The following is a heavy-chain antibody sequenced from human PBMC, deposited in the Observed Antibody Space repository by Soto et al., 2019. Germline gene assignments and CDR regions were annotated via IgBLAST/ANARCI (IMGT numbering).Heavy chain of an antibody. J-gene: IGHJ4*02. D-gene: IGHD1-1*01. CDR3: ARGRYGDY. Sequence: QVHLVQAGAEVKKHGASVKVSCKGSGYAFTTDGITWVRQAPGQGLEGMGWISAHNGNTNYAQKLQGRVTVTRDTSTSTAYMELRSLRSDDTAVYYCARGRYGDYWGQGALVTVSS. CDR2: ISAHNGNT. CDR1: GYAFTTDG. V-gene: IGHV1-18*01.